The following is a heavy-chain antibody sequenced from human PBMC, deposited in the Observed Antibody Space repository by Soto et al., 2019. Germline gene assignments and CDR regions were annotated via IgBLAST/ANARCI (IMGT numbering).Heavy chain of an antibody. D-gene: IGHD6-19*01. CDR2: ISHDGINK. CDR3: ARDMYSSDYFVKWFEP. CDR1: GFSFSSYA. Sequence: QVRLVESGGGVVQPGRSLRLSCTASGFSFSSYAMYWFRQPPGKGLEWVAVISHDGINKHYADSVKGRVTVSRHNSNHSLDLQLNSLRGEDTAMSYCARDMYSSDYFVKWFEPWGQGTLVTVSS. V-gene: IGHV3-30-3*01. J-gene: IGHJ5*02.